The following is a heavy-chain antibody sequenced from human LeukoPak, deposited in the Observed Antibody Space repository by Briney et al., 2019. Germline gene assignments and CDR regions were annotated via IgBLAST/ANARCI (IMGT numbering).Heavy chain of an antibody. J-gene: IGHJ4*02. Sequence: GGSLRLSCAASGFTFSTYAVTWVRQAPGKGLEWVSSISGGGDNTYYTDSVKGRFTISRDNSKNTLYLQMNSLRAEDTAGYYCAKGRNDYGDAALNYWGQGTLVTVSS. CDR2: ISGGGDNT. CDR3: AKGRNDYGDAALNY. D-gene: IGHD4-17*01. V-gene: IGHV3-23*01. CDR1: GFTFSTYA.